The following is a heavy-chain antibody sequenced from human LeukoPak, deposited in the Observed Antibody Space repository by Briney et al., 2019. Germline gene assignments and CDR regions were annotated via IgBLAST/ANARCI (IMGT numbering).Heavy chain of an antibody. Sequence: GESLKISCKGSGYIFTSYWIGWVRQMPGKGLEWMGIIYPGDSDTRYRPSFQGQVTISADKSISTAYLQWSSLNASDTAMYYCARADPDYYYYMDVWGKGTTVTVSS. CDR3: ARADPDYYYYMDV. CDR2: IYPGDSDT. J-gene: IGHJ6*03. V-gene: IGHV5-51*01. CDR1: GYIFTSYW.